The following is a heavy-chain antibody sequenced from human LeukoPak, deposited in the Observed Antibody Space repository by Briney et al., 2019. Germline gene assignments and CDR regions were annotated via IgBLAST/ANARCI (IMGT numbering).Heavy chain of an antibody. CDR1: GGSISTYY. Sequence: PSETLSLTCTVSGGSISTYYWTWIRQPPGKGLEWIGYIQYRGSADYNPSLKSRVTISVDTSNNQYSLRLSSVTAADTAMYYCARVGSLTTFDWGQGTLVTVSS. CDR2: IQYRGSA. CDR3: ARVGSLTTFD. J-gene: IGHJ4*02. D-gene: IGHD4-17*01. V-gene: IGHV4-59*01.